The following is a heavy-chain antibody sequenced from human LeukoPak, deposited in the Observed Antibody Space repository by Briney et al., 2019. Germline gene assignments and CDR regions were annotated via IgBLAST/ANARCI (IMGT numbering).Heavy chain of an antibody. Sequence: GGSLRLSCAASGFTFNSYTMHWVRQAPGKGLEWVSSISSSSTYIYYAGSVKGRFTISRDNAKNSLLMQMNSLRAEDTAVYYCAKDGGNSGYDYYFDYWGQGTLVTVSS. CDR1: GFTFNSYT. V-gene: IGHV3-21*01. D-gene: IGHD5-12*01. CDR2: ISSSSTYI. J-gene: IGHJ4*02. CDR3: AKDGGNSGYDYYFDY.